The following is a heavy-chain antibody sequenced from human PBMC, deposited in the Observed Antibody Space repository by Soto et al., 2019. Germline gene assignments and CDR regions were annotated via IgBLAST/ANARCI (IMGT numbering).Heavy chain of an antibody. Sequence: QVQLVESGGGVVQPGRSLRLSCAASGFTFSSYGMHWVRQAPGKGLEWVAVIWYDGSNKYYADSVKGRFTISRDNSKNTLYLQMNSLRAEDTAVYYCARDRPYYDILTRYYYYYGMDVWGQGTTVTVSS. CDR1: GFTFSSYG. D-gene: IGHD3-9*01. CDR3: ARDRPYYDILTRYYYYYGMDV. V-gene: IGHV3-33*01. CDR2: IWYDGSNK. J-gene: IGHJ6*02.